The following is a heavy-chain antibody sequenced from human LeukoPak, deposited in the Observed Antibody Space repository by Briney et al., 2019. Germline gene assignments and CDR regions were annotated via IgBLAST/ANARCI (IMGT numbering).Heavy chain of an antibody. J-gene: IGHJ4*02. V-gene: IGHV1-69*13. D-gene: IGHD2-2*02. CDR1: GGTFSSYA. CDR3: AAQPLGYCSSTRCYTGDY. CDR2: IIPIFGTA. Sequence: SVKVSCKASGGTFSSYAISWVRQAPGQGLEWMGGIIPIFGTANYAQKFQGRVTITADESTSTAYMELSSLRSEDTAVYYCAAQPLGYCSSTRCYTGDYWGQGTLVTVSS.